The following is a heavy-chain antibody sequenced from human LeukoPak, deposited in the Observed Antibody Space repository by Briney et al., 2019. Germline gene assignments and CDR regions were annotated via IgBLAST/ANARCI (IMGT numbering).Heavy chain of an antibody. CDR1: GFTFSNYE. V-gene: IGHV3-48*03. J-gene: IGHJ4*02. Sequence: GGSLRLSCAASGFTFSNYEMNWVRQAPGKGLEWVSYISGRGDVIYYADSVKGRFTISRDNAKISLYLQMNSLRAEDTGVYYCSRPYYVAANYYFDYWGQGTLVTVSS. D-gene: IGHD1-26*01. CDR2: ISGRGDVI. CDR3: SRPYYVAANYYFDY.